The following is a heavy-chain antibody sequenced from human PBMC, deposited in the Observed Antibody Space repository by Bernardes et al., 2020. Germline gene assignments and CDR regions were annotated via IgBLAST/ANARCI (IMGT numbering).Heavy chain of an antibody. V-gene: IGHV1-18*01. CDR3: ARSKGTSGYDSRYYYFYMDV. J-gene: IGHJ6*03. CDR2: ISTYNGET. CDR1: GYTFTSYG. Sequence: ASVKVSCKASGYTFTSYGVSWVRQAPGQGLEWMGRISTYNGETDSAQKFQGRVTMTTDTSTTTAYLELRSLGSDDTAVYFCARSKGTSGYDSRYYYFYMDVWGKGTTVTVSS. D-gene: IGHD5-12*01.